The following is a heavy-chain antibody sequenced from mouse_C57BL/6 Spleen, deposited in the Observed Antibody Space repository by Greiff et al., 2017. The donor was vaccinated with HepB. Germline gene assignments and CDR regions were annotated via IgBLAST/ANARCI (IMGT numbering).Heavy chain of an antibody. CDR3: ARSGEYAWYFDV. Sequence: QVQLQQPGAELVKPGASVKMSCKASGYTFTSYWITWVKQRPGQGLEWIGDIYPGSGSTNYNEKFKSKATLTVDTSSSTAYMQLSSLTSEDSAVYYCARSGEYAWYFDVWGTGTTVTVAS. J-gene: IGHJ1*03. CDR2: IYPGSGST. V-gene: IGHV1-55*01. D-gene: IGHD5-1*01. CDR1: GYTFTSYW.